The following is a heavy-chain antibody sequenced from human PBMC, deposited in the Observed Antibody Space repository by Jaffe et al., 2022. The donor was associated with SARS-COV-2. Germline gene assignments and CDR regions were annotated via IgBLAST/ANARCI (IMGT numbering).Heavy chain of an antibody. CDR2: ISYDGSNK. J-gene: IGHJ6*02. Sequence: QVQLVESGGGVVQPGRSLRLSCAASGFTFSSYGMHWVRQAPGKGLEWVAVISYDGSNKYYADSVKGRFTISRDNSKNTLYLQMNSLRAEDTAVYYCAKAHCSSTSCYPNYYYYYGMDVWGQGTTVTVSS. CDR3: AKAHCSSTSCYPNYYYYYGMDV. CDR1: GFTFSSYG. V-gene: IGHV3-30*18. D-gene: IGHD2-2*01.